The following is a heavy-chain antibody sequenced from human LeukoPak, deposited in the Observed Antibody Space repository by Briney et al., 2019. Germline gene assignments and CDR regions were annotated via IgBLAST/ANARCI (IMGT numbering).Heavy chain of an antibody. CDR2: ISTSGSNI. J-gene: IGHJ4*02. CDR3: ARPTAGYTYAYDY. CDR1: GFTFSLYE. Sequence: AGGSLRLSCAASGFTFSLYEMNWVRQAPGKGLEWVSYISTSGSNIKYADSVKGRFTSSRDNSKNSLYLQMNSLRAEDTAVYYCARPTAGYTYAYDYWGQGTLVTVSS. D-gene: IGHD5-18*01. V-gene: IGHV3-48*03.